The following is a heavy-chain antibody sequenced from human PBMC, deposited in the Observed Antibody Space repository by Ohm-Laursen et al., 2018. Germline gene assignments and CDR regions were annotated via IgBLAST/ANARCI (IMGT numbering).Heavy chain of an antibody. D-gene: IGHD3-22*01. CDR1: GFPFSTYA. CDR2: ISGSGGST. Sequence: SLRLSCAASGFPFSTYAMSWVRQAPGKGLEWVSAISGSGGSTYYADSVKGRFTISRDNSKNTLYLQMNSLRAEDTAVYYCATFYNHAGSGWGRPCDHWGQGTLVTVSA. J-gene: IGHJ4*02. V-gene: IGHV3-23*01. CDR3: ATFYNHAGSGWGRPCDH.